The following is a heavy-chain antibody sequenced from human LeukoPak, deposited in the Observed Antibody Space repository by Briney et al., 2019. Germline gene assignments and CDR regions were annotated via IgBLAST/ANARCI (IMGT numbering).Heavy chain of an antibody. D-gene: IGHD3-3*01. CDR2: NSGSGDTT. CDR3: AKEISIFGVVIYYMDV. J-gene: IGHJ6*03. V-gene: IGHV3-23*01. Sequence: PGGSLRLSCAASGFTFSSYSMNWVRQAPGKGLEWVSGNSGSGDTTYYADSVKGRFTISRDNSKNTLYLQMNSLRAEDTAVYYCAKEISIFGVVIYYMDVWGKGTTVTVSS. CDR1: GFTFSSYS.